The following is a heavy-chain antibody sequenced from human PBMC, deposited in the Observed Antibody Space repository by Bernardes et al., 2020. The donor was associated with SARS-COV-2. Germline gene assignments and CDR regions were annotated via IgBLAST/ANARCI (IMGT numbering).Heavy chain of an antibody. CDR1: GFTFSNDW. CDR2: IKSKTDGGTT. Sequence: VGSLRLSCAASGFTFSNDWLSWVRQAPGQGLEWVGRIKSKTDGGTTDYAAPVKGRFTISRDDSKDTLFLQMSSLKTEDTAVYYCITASRSPFWGQGTLVTVSS. V-gene: IGHV3-15*01. J-gene: IGHJ4*02. CDR3: ITASRSPF.